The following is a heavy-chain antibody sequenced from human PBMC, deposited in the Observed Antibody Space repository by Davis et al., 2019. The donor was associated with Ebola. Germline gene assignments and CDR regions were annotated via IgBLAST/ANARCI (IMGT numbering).Heavy chain of an antibody. Sequence: GESLKISCAVSEFIFSTSWIAWVRQAPGKGLQWLASITPGAGERYYVDSVKGRFTISRDNTRNSLYLQMNSLRVEDTAVYYCTDFDVSWGQGTRVTVSS. J-gene: IGHJ5*02. CDR2: ITPGAGER. V-gene: IGHV3-7*01. CDR1: EFIFSTSW. CDR3: TDFDVS.